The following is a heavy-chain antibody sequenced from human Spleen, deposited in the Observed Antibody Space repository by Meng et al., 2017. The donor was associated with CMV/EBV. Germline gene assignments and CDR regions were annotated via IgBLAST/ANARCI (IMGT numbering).Heavy chain of an antibody. CDR3: AKGTCSGTNCYTLINYGMDV. CDR2: IRHDGSNN. J-gene: IGHJ6*02. V-gene: IGHV3-30*02. CDR1: GFTFSDYG. D-gene: IGHD2-2*02. Sequence: GGSLRLSCTVSGFTFSDYGMHWVRQAPGKGLEWVAFIRHDGSNNYYADSVKGRFTISRDNSKSTLFLHMSSLRAEDTAVYYCAKGTCSGTNCYTLINYGMDVWGQGTTVTVSS.